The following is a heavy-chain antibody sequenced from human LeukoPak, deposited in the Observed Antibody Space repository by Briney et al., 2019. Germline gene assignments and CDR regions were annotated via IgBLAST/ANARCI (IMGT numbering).Heavy chain of an antibody. CDR2: IKQDGSEK. J-gene: IGHJ6*03. V-gene: IGHV3-7*01. Sequence: GGSLRLSCAASGFTFSNYWMNWVRQAPGKGLEWVANIKQDGSEKYYVDSVKGRFTISRDIAKNSLYLQMNSLRAEDTAVYYCANLIMSRGGSHQNYMDVWGKGTTVTISS. D-gene: IGHD2-15*01. CDR1: GFTFSNYW. CDR3: ANLIMSRGGSHQNYMDV.